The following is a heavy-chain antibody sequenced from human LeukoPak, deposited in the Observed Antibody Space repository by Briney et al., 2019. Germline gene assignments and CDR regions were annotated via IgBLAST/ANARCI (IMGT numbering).Heavy chain of an antibody. J-gene: IGHJ5*02. CDR2: IYYSGST. Sequence: SETLSLTCTVSGGSISSGGYYWSWIRQHPGKGLEWIGYIYYSGSTYYNPSLKSRVTISVDTSKNQFSLKLSSVTAADTAVYYCARDLTAQNWFDPWGQGTLVTVSS. CDR1: GGSISSGGYY. CDR3: ARDLTAQNWFDP. V-gene: IGHV4-31*03.